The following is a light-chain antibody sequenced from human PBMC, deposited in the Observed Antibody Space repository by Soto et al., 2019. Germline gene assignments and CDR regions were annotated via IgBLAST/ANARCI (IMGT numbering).Light chain of an antibody. CDR1: QGISRS. CDR2: GVS. Sequence: DIEMTQSPFSLSASVGDRVSITCRASQGISRSVAWYQQKPEKAPKSLIYGVSSLHSGVPSRFSGSGSGTDFTLTISNLQPEDFATYDCQQYYSFPITFGQGTRLEIK. CDR3: QQYYSFPIT. J-gene: IGKJ5*01. V-gene: IGKV1D-16*01.